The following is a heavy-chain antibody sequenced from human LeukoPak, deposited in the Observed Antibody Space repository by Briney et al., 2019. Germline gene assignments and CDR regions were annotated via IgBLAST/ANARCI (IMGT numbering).Heavy chain of an antibody. D-gene: IGHD1-20*01. Sequence: PGGSLRLSCAASGFTFSTYAMSWVRQAPGKGLEWVSAISGRGASTSYADSVRGRFTISRDNSKNTLYLQMNSLRAEDTAVYYCAEAASGNWNDVSDYWGQGTLVTVSS. V-gene: IGHV3-23*01. J-gene: IGHJ4*02. CDR2: ISGRGAST. CDR3: AEAASGNWNDVSDY. CDR1: GFTFSTYA.